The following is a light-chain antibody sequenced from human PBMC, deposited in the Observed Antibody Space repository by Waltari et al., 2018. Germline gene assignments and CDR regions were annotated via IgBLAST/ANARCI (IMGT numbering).Light chain of an antibody. Sequence: EIVLTQSPATLSLSPGERATLSCRASPSVSSYLAWYQQKPGQAPRLLIYDASNRATGIPARFSGSGSGTDFTLTISSLEPEDFAVYYCQQRSNWPPENFGGGTKVEIK. CDR2: DAS. J-gene: IGKJ4*01. V-gene: IGKV3-11*01. CDR1: PSVSSY. CDR3: QQRSNWPPEN.